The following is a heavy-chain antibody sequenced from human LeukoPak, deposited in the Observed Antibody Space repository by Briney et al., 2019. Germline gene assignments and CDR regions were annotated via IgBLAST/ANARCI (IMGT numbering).Heavy chain of an antibody. J-gene: IGHJ5*02. CDR2: IIPIFGTA. Sequence: ASVKVSCKASGYTFTSNYIHWVRQAPGQGLEWMGGIIPIFGTANYAQKFQGRVTITADESTSTAYMELSSLRSEDTAVYYCARAFWSGYYSGNWFDPWGQGTLVTVSS. CDR3: ARAFWSGYYSGNWFDP. D-gene: IGHD3-3*01. V-gene: IGHV1-69*13. CDR1: GYTFTSNY.